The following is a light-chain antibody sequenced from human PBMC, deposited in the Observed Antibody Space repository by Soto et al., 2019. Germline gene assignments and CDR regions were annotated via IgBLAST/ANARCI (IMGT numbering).Light chain of an antibody. Sequence: VMMQTSDSLAVSMGERGTINSKSGQRVFSSSNHTNYFAWYQQKPGQPPKLLIYGASTLECGVPARFSGSGSGTDFTLTISSLQAEDVAVYYCQQYYTSPLTFGQGTKVDI. V-gene: IGKV4-1*01. J-gene: IGKJ4*01. CDR2: GAS. CDR3: QQYYTSPLT. CDR1: QRVFSSSNHTNY.